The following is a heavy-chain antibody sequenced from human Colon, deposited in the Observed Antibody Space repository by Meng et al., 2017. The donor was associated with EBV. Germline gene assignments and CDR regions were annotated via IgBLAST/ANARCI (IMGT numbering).Heavy chain of an antibody. CDR2: IPHRGRS. CDR3: LRGSGGSV. D-gene: IGHD3-10*01. J-gene: IGHJ1*01. V-gene: IGHV4-4*02. CDR1: GDSITNHNW. Sequence: QVLMQWSGPALVKPWESWSLTCAVSGDSITNHNWGAWVRQPPGTGLEWIGEIPHRGRSAYNPSLKSRVSMSIDKSKNQSSLKLTSVTAADMAVYHCLRGSGGSVWGQGTLVTVSS.